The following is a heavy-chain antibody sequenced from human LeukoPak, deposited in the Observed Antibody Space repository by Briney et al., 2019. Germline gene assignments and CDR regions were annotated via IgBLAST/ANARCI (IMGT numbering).Heavy chain of an antibody. CDR1: GFTFSSYG. Sequence: PGGSLRLSCAASGFTFSSYGMHWVRQAPGKGLEWVAVIWYDGSNKYYADSVKGRFTISRDNSKNTLYLQMNSLRAEDTAVYYCARFPQWEPGFDYWGQGTLVTVSS. V-gene: IGHV3-33*01. CDR3: ARFPQWEPGFDY. D-gene: IGHD1-26*01. J-gene: IGHJ4*02. CDR2: IWYDGSNK.